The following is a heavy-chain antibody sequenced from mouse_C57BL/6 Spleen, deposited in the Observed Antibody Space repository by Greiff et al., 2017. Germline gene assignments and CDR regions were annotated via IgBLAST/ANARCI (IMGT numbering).Heavy chain of an antibody. CDR3: ARYEGGYPWYFDV. J-gene: IGHJ1*03. CDR2: ISNKANGYTT. CDR1: GFTFTDYY. V-gene: IGHV7-3*01. Sequence: EVKLQESGGGLVQPGGSLSLSCAASGFTFTDYYMSWVRQPPGKALEWLGFISNKANGYTTEYSASVKGRFTISRDNSQSILYLQMNALRAEDSATYYCARYEGGYPWYFDVWGTGTTVTVAS. D-gene: IGHD2-2*01.